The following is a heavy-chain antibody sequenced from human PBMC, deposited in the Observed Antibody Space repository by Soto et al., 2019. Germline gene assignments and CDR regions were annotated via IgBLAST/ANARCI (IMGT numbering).Heavy chain of an antibody. CDR2: IRSKAYGGTT. J-gene: IGHJ6*02. V-gene: IGHV3-49*05. D-gene: IGHD4-17*01. Sequence: KPGGSLRLSCTASGFTFGDYAMSWFRQAPGKGLEWVGFIRSKAYGGTTEYAASVKGRFTISRDDSKSIAYLQMNSLKTEDTAVYYCTRDSDGGDYGDEYYYYYYGMDVWGQGTTVTVSS. CDR1: GFTFGDYA. CDR3: TRDSDGGDYGDEYYYYYYGMDV.